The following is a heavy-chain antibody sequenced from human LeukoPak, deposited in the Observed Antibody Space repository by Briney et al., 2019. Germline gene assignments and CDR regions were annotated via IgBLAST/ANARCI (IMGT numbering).Heavy chain of an antibody. D-gene: IGHD6-13*01. Sequence: ASVKVSCKASGYTFTSYGISWVRQAPGQGLKWVGWISAYNGNTNYAQKLQGRVTMTTDTSTSTAYMELRSLRSDDTAVYYCARVIAAAVNWFDPWGQGTLVTVSS. V-gene: IGHV1-18*01. CDR1: GYTFTSYG. CDR3: ARVIAAAVNWFDP. CDR2: ISAYNGNT. J-gene: IGHJ5*02.